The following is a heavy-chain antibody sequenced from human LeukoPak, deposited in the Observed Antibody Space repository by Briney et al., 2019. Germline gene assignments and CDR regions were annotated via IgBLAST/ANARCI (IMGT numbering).Heavy chain of an antibody. J-gene: IGHJ4*02. CDR2: IYYSGST. CDR3: ARELEDGYSKGYFDY. CDR1: GVSISSYY. Sequence: SETLSLTCTVSGVSISSYYWSWIRQPPGKGLEWIGYIYYSGSTNYNPSLKSRVTISVDTSKNQFSLKLSSVTAADTAVYYCARELEDGYSKGYFDYWGQGTLVTVSS. V-gene: IGHV4-59*01. D-gene: IGHD5-24*01.